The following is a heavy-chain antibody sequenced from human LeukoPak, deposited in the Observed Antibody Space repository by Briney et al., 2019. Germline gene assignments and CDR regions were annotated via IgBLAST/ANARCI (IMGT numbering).Heavy chain of an antibody. CDR3: ATVNSVTMVRGVIITPSGGMDV. CDR2: FDPEDGET. Sequence: ASVKVSCKVSGYTLTELSMHWVRQAPGKGLEWMGGFDPEDGETIYAQKFQGRVTMTEDTSTDTAYTELSSLRSEDTAVYYCATVNSVTMVRGVIITPSGGMDVWGQGTTVTVSS. D-gene: IGHD3-10*01. J-gene: IGHJ6*02. V-gene: IGHV1-24*01. CDR1: GYTLTELS.